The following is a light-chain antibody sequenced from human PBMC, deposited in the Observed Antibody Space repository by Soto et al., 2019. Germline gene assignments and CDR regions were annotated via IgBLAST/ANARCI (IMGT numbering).Light chain of an antibody. CDR2: KAS. V-gene: IGKV1-5*03. CDR3: QQYGSYSRT. CDR1: QSISSW. J-gene: IGKJ1*01. Sequence: DIQMTQSPSTLPASVGDRVTITCRASQSISSWLAWYQQKPGIAPKLLLYKASSLESGVPSRFSGSGSGTEFTLTISSLQPEDFATYYCQQYGSYSRTFGQGTKVEIK.